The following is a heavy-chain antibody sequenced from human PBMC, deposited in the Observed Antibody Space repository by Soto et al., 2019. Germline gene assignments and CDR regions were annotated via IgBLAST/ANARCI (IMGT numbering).Heavy chain of an antibody. J-gene: IGHJ6*01. Sequence: EVQLVESGGGLVQPGGSLRLPCAASGFTFSLYSMSWVRQAPGKGLEWVAYISRSSTGIHYADSVKGRFTISRDDVTNTMHLKMNSLRDGDTAVYYCARAVTWGLDVWGQGTTVSISS. CDR1: GFTFSLYS. CDR2: ISRSSTGI. CDR3: ARAVTWGLDV. V-gene: IGHV3-48*02. D-gene: IGHD3-10*01.